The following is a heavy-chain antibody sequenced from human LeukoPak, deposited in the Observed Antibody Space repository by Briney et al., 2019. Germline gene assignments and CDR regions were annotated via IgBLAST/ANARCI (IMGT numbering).Heavy chain of an antibody. J-gene: IGHJ3*02. CDR1: GYTFTSYD. Sequence: ASVKVSCKASGYTFTSYDINWVRQATGQGLEWMGWMNPNSGSTGYAQKFQGRVTMTRNTSISTAYMELSSLRSEDTAVYYCASSKATNDAFDIWGQGTMVTVSS. D-gene: IGHD5-12*01. CDR2: MNPNSGST. V-gene: IGHV1-8*01. CDR3: ASSKATNDAFDI.